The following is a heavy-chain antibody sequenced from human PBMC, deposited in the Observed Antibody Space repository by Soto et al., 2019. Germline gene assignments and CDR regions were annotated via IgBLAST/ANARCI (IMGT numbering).Heavy chain of an antibody. CDR2: IDTDGRVT. Sequence: GGSLRLSCAASGLTFSGYWMHWVRQAPGKGLVWVSRIDTDGRVTNYADSVEGRFTISRDDAKNTLYLQMNSLRAEDTAVYYCARDTPHNWFGPWGQGILVTVSS. CDR1: GLTFSGYW. J-gene: IGHJ5*02. CDR3: ARDTPHNWFGP. V-gene: IGHV3-74*01.